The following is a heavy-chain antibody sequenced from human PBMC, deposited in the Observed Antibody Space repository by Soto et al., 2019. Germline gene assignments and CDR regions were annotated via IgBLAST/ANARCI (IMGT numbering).Heavy chain of an antibody. CDR3: ARGRCSSTSCYGYGMDV. CDR2: IWYDGSNK. J-gene: IGHJ6*02. CDR1: GFTFSSYG. Sequence: GGSLRLSCAASGFTFSSYGMHWVRQAPGKGLEWVAVIWYDGSNKYYADSVKGRFTISRDNSKNTLYLQMNSLRAEDTAVYYCARGRCSSTSCYGYGMDVWGQGTTVTVSS. V-gene: IGHV3-33*01. D-gene: IGHD2-2*01.